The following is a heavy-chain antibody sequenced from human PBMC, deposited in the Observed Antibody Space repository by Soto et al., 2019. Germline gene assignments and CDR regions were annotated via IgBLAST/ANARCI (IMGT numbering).Heavy chain of an antibody. CDR1: GYTFTSHA. CDR3: ARRDGLRYFDWAPDY. J-gene: IGHJ4*02. CDR2: INAGNGNT. Sequence: ASVKVSCKASGYTFTSHAMHWVRQAPGQRLEWMGWINAGNGNTKYSQKFQGRVTMTTDTSTGTAYMELRSLRSDDTAVYYCARRDGLRYFDWAPDYWGQGTLVTVSS. D-gene: IGHD3-9*01. V-gene: IGHV1-3*01.